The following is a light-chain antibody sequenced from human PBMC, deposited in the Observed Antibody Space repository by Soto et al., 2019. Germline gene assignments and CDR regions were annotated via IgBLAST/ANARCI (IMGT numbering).Light chain of an antibody. CDR3: QQYDSLPPT. J-gene: IGKJ4*01. V-gene: IGKV1-33*01. CDR2: DAA. Sequence: DIQLTQSPSSLSASVGDRVTITCQASQDINRYVNWYQQQLGEAPKLLMFDAATLESGVPSRFSGSGSGTEFTLTILSLQPEDVATYFCQQYDSLPPTFGGGTKVDIQ. CDR1: QDINRY.